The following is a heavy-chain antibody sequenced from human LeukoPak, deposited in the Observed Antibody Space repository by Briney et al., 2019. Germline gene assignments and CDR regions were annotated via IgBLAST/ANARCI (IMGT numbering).Heavy chain of an antibody. V-gene: IGHV1-69*01. CDR2: IIPIFGTA. D-gene: IGHD3-10*01. CDR3: ARSYYGSGSYYNMYYFDY. Sequence: GASVKVSCKASGGTFSSCAISWVRQAPGQGLEWMGGIIPIFGTANYAQKFQGRVTITADESTSTAYMELSSLRSEDTAVYYCARSYYGSGSYYNMYYFDYWGQGTLVTVSS. J-gene: IGHJ4*02. CDR1: GGTFSSCA.